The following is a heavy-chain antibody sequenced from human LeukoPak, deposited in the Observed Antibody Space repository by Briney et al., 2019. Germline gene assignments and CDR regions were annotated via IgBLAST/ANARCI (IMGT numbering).Heavy chain of an antibody. CDR1: GFSFGTYW. V-gene: IGHV3-7*01. CDR3: ARDVGLSGYDLNDY. Sequence: GGSLRLSCVDSGFSFGTYWMTWVRRPPGKGLEWVANIKFDGSEKYYAESVKGRFTISRDNARNSLSLQMNSLRVEDTAVYYCARDVGLSGYDLNDYWGQGTLVTVSS. J-gene: IGHJ4*02. D-gene: IGHD5-12*01. CDR2: IKFDGSEK.